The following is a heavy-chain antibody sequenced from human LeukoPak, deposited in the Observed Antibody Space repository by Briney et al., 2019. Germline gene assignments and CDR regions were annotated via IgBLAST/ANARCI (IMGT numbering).Heavy chain of an antibody. D-gene: IGHD6-19*01. CDR2: ISAYNGNT. Sequence: ASVKVSCKASGYTFTGYYMHWVRQAPGQGLEWMGWISAYNGNTNYAQKLQGRVTMTTDTSTSTAYMELRSLRSDDTAVYYCATSSGWYGGAFGIWGQGTMVTVSS. CDR3: ATSSGWYGGAFGI. CDR1: GYTFTGYY. J-gene: IGHJ3*02. V-gene: IGHV1-18*04.